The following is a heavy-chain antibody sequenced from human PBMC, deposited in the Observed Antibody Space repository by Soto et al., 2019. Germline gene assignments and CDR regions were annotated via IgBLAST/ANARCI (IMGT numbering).Heavy chain of an antibody. CDR1: GLTFISYA. J-gene: IGHJ4*02. V-gene: IGHV3-23*01. Sequence: GSQRLSCAASGLTFISYAMSCVRQAPGKGLEWVSGISGSGGSTYYADSVKGRFTISRDNSENTLYLQMNSLRAEDTAVYYCAKGRGYCSSTSCYVGSDYWGQGTLVTVSS. CDR2: ISGSGGST. CDR3: AKGRGYCSSTSCYVGSDY. D-gene: IGHD2-2*01.